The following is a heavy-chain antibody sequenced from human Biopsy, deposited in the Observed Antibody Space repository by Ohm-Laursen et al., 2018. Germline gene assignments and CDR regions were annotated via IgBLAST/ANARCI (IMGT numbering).Heavy chain of an antibody. CDR1: GGSTNDYF. Sequence: TLSLTCSVSGGSTNDYFWSWIRQPAGETLEWTGRIYSSGGSSYNPSLKSRISMSMDTSNNQFSLTLTSVTAADTAVYYCARTPGKAVAGRFLDLWGRGTLVTVSS. J-gene: IGHJ2*01. D-gene: IGHD6-19*01. CDR2: IYSSGGS. CDR3: ARTPGKAVAGRFLDL. V-gene: IGHV4-4*07.